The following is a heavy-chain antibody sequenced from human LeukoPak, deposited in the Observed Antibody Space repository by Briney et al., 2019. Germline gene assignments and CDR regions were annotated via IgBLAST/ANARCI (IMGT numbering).Heavy chain of an antibody. CDR2: INHSGST. D-gene: IGHD1-1*01. V-gene: IGHV4-34*01. CDR3: ARVRRRYTEYFQH. J-gene: IGHJ1*01. CDR1: GGSFSGYY. Sequence: PSETLSLTCAVYGGSFSGYYWSWIRQPPGKGLEWIGEINHSGSTNYNPSLKSRVTISVDTSKNQFSLKLSSVTAADTAVYYCARVRRRYTEYFQHWGQGTQVTVSS.